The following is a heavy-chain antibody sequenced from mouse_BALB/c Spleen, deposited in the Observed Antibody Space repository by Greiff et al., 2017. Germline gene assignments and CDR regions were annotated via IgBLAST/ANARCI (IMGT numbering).Heavy chain of an antibody. V-gene: IGHV1-80*01. D-gene: IGHD1-1*01. CDR3: AASTVVATDWYFDV. Sequence: QVQLQQSGAELVRPGSSVKISCKASGYAFSSYWMNWVKQRPGQGLEWIGQIYPGDGDTNYNGKFKGKATLTSDKSSSTAYMQLSSLTSEDSAVYFCAASTVVATDWYFDVWGAGTTVTVSS. CDR2: IYPGDGDT. J-gene: IGHJ1*01. CDR1: GYAFSSYW.